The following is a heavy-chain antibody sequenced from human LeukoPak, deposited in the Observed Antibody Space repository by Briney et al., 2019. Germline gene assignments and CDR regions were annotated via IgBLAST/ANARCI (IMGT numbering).Heavy chain of an antibody. V-gene: IGHV4-59*08. D-gene: IGHD6-13*01. J-gene: IGHJ5*02. CDR2: ISYSGIT. CDR3: AGDIAAINIPGSRLDP. Sequence: PSETLSLTCTVSGGSISNDFWSRIRQPPGKGLEWIGYISYSGITNYNPSPKSRVTISVDTSKNQFSLRLRSVTAADTAVYFCAGDIAAINIPGSRLDPWGQGTLVTVSS. CDR1: GGSISNDF.